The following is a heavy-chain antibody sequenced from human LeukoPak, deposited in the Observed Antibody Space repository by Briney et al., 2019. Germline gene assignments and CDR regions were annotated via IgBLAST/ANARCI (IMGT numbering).Heavy chain of an antibody. J-gene: IGHJ6*03. CDR1: GFTFSSYG. D-gene: IGHD3-3*01. CDR2: IWYDGSNK. V-gene: IGHV3-33*06. Sequence: GGSLRLSCAASGFTFSSYGMHWVRQAPGKGLEGVAVIWYDGSNKYYADSVKGRFTISRDNSKNTLYLQMNSLRAEDTAVYYCAKEFYDFWSGYSKYYMDVWGKGTTVTVSS. CDR3: AKEFYDFWSGYSKYYMDV.